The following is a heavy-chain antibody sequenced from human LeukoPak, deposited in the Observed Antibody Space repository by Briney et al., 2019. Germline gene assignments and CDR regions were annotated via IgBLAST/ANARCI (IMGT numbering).Heavy chain of an antibody. CDR3: ARHVDTMIVVVITQFDY. CDR1: GYSISSGYY. J-gene: IGHJ4*02. D-gene: IGHD3-22*01. CDR2: IHHSGST. Sequence: SETLSLTCAVSGYSISSGYYWGWIRQPPGKGLEWIGSIHHSGSTYYNPSLNSRVTISVDTSKNQFSLELSSVTAADTAVYYCARHVDTMIVVVITQFDYWGQGTLVTVSS. V-gene: IGHV4-38-2*01.